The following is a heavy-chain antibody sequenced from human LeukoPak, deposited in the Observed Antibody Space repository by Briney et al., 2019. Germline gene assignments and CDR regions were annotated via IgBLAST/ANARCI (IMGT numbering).Heavy chain of an antibody. V-gene: IGHV1-18*01. Sequence: ASVNVSCKASGYTFTSYGISWVRQPPGQGLEWMGWISAYNGKTNYPRKLHGRVTMPTDTSTRTAYMELRSLRSDDTAVYYCAGTDRKGHYYDCSGYYPFDYWGQGGLVTVSS. CDR3: AGTDRKGHYYDCSGYYPFDY. J-gene: IGHJ4*02. CDR1: GYTFTSYG. CDR2: ISAYNGKT. D-gene: IGHD3-22*01.